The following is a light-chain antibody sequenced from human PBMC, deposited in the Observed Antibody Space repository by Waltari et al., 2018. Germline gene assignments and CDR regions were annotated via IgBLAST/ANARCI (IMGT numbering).Light chain of an antibody. V-gene: IGKV3-20*01. CDR3: QQYGTSPIT. CDR1: QNVISDY. CDR2: GAS. J-gene: IGKJ5*01. Sequence: EIVLAQSPGTLSLSPGERATLSCRASQNVISDYTAWYQQKPGQAPRLLIHGASSRATDIPDRFSGTGSGTDFTLTITRLEPEDFAVFYCQQYGTSPITFGQGTRLEIK.